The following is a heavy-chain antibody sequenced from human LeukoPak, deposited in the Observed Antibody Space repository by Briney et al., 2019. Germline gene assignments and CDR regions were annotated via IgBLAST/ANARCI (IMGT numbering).Heavy chain of an antibody. D-gene: IGHD2-21*02. J-gene: IGHJ4*02. CDR1: GFPFQNAW. CDR3: ATDALVSGAVVTETTFFSAY. Sequence: KPGGSLRLSCGASGFPFQNAWMSWVRQAPGKGLDWVGRIKSKADGGATDYAAAVQDKFTISRDDSESMLYLEMSSLTTDDTGVYFCATDALVSGAVVTETTFFSAYWGQGTLVTVSS. V-gene: IGHV3-15*01. CDR2: IKSKADGGAT.